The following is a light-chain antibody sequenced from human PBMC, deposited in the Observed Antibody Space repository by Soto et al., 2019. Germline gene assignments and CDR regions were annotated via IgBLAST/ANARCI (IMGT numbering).Light chain of an antibody. Sequence: DIVVTQSPATLSASPGERVTLSCRASQFVSSRLAWYQQRPGQVPRLLIYDTSTRAPGIPARFSGSGSGTDFTLTISSLEAEDFALYYCQQRSKWPVTFGGGTKVDIK. CDR2: DTS. CDR1: QFVSSR. J-gene: IGKJ4*01. CDR3: QQRSKWPVT. V-gene: IGKV3-11*01.